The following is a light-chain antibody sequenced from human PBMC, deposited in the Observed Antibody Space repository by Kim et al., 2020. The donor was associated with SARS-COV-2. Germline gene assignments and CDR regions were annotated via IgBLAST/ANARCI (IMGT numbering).Light chain of an antibody. V-gene: IGLV6-57*03. CDR2: EDD. Sequence: GTPVTLSGTRSGGSIDASCVQCYQERPGGVPTTVIYEDDQRPSGVSDRFSGSIDNSSNSASLTISGLRTEDEADYYCQSYNRDNVLFGGGTQLTVL. CDR3: QSYNRDNVL. CDR1: GGSIDASC. J-gene: IGLJ2*01.